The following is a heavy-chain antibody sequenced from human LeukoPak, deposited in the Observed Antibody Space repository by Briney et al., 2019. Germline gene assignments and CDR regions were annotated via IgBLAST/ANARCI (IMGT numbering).Heavy chain of an antibody. J-gene: IGHJ4*02. V-gene: IGHV4-34*01. D-gene: IGHD6-13*01. Sequence: SETLSLTCAVYGGSFSGYYWSWIRQPPGKGLEWIGEINHSGSTNYNPSLKSRVTISVDTSKNQFSLKLSSVTAADTVVYYCARAQYSSSWIDYWGQGTLVTVSS. CDR2: INHSGST. CDR3: ARAQYSSSWIDY. CDR1: GGSFSGYY.